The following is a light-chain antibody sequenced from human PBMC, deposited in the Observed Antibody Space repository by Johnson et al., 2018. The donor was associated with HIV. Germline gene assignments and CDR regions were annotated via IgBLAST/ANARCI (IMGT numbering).Light chain of an antibody. Sequence: QPVLTQPPSVSAAPGQKVTISCSGSSSNIGSNYVSWYQQVPGTAPKLLIYENNKQPSGIPDRFSGSKSGTSATLGITGLQTGDEADYYCGTWDSSLGNPNYVFGTGTKVPVL. CDR3: GTWDSSLGNPNYV. CDR1: SSNIGSNY. CDR2: ENN. V-gene: IGLV1-51*02. J-gene: IGLJ1*01.